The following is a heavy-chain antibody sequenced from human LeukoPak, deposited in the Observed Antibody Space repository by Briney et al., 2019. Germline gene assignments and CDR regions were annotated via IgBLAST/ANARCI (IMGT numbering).Heavy chain of an antibody. CDR3: ARGFSSGWYPVDY. CDR2: INPDSGGT. Sequence: ASVKVSCKASGYTFSGYYMHWVRQAPGQGLEWMGRINPDSGGTNYAQKFQGRVTMTRDTSISTAYMELSRLRSDDTAVYYCARGFSSGWYPVDYWGQGTLVTVSS. J-gene: IGHJ4*02. V-gene: IGHV1-2*06. D-gene: IGHD6-19*01. CDR1: GYTFSGYY.